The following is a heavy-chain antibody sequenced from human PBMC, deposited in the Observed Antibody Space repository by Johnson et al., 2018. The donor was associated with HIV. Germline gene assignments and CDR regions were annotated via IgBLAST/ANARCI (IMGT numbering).Heavy chain of an antibody. J-gene: IGHJ3*01. CDR3: ARGYSYGFILS. V-gene: IGHV3-64*01. CDR2: IRSNGGRT. Sequence: VQLVESGGGVVQPGKSLRLSCAASGLTFSSYAMHWVRQAPGKGLEYVSAIRSNGGRTYYANSVKGRFTISRDISKNTLYLQMNSLRAEDTAVYYCARGYSYGFILSWGQGTMVTVSS. CDR1: GLTFSSYA. D-gene: IGHD5-18*01.